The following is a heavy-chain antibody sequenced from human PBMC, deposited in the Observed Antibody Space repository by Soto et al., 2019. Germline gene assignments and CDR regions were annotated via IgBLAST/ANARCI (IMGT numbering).Heavy chain of an antibody. Sequence: QVQLEQSGAAVTKPGSSVKVSCKASRGTFSTYGISWVRQAPGQGLEWMGGFIPLFGTSNYAQEFQGRVTLTADESTSTAYMELNSLRSEDTAVYYCASRAATDFYDSSGYFSYWGQGTLVTVSS. CDR2: FIPLFGTS. V-gene: IGHV1-69*12. D-gene: IGHD3-22*01. CDR1: RGTFSTYG. J-gene: IGHJ4*02. CDR3: ASRAATDFYDSSGYFSY.